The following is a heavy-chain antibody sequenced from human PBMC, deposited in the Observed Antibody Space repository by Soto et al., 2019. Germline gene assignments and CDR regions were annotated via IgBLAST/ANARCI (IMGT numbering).Heavy chain of an antibody. V-gene: IGHV1-69*01. D-gene: IGHD2-2*02. CDR3: ARDGCSSTSCYTAYYYYGMDV. Sequence: QVQLVQSGAEVKKPGSSVKVSCKASGGTFSSYAISWVRQAPGQGLEWMGGIIPIFGTANYAQKFQGRVTITADESTSTAYMELSSLRSEDTAVYYCARDGCSSTSCYTAYYYYGMDVWGQGTTVTVSS. CDR2: IIPIFGTA. J-gene: IGHJ6*02. CDR1: GGTFSSYA.